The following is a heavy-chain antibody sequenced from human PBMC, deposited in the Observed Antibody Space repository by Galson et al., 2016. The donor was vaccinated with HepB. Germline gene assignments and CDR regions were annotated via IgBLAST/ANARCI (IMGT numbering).Heavy chain of an antibody. CDR2: INWNGGST. CDR3: ARVGTIWRAYGMDV. CDR1: GFTFDDYG. D-gene: IGHD5-12*01. J-gene: IGHJ6*01. V-gene: IGHV3-20*01. Sequence: SLRLSCAASGFTFDDYGMSWVRQAPGKGLEWVSGINWNGGSTDYVDSVQGLFTISRDNGKNSLYLQMNSLRAEDTALYHCARVGTIWRAYGMDVWGRGTIVTVSS.